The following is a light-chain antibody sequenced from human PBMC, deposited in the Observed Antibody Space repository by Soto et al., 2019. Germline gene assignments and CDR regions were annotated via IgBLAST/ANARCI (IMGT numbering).Light chain of an antibody. CDR3: LQDYNYPRT. Sequence: AIQMTQPPSSLSASVVDRVTITCRASQGIRNDLGWYQQKPGKAPKLLIYAASSLQSGVPSRFSGSGSGTDFTLTISSLQPEDFATYYCLQDYNYPRTFGQGTKVDIK. V-gene: IGKV1-6*01. J-gene: IGKJ1*01. CDR2: AAS. CDR1: QGIRND.